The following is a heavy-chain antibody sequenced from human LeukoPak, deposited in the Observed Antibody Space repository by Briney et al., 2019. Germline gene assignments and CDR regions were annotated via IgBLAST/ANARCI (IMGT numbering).Heavy chain of an antibody. CDR3: ARDCSWGQHGNNWFDP. D-gene: IGHD6-13*01. V-gene: IGHV3-7*01. J-gene: IGHJ5*02. CDR2: IKQDGSEK. CDR1: GFTFSSYW. Sequence: GGSLRLSCAASGFTFSSYWMSWVRQAPGKGLEWVANIKQDGSEKYYLDSVKGRFTISRDNAKNSLYLQMNSLRAEDTAVYYCARDCSWGQHGNNWFDPWGQGTLVTVSS.